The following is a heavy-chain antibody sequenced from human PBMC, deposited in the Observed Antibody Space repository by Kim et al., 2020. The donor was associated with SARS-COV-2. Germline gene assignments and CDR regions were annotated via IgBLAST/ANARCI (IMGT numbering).Heavy chain of an antibody. CDR2: ITGSATNT. CDR1: GFTFSTYG. V-gene: IGHV3-23*01. J-gene: IGHJ6*03. D-gene: IGHD1-26*01. Sequence: GGSLRLSCAGSGFTFSTYGINWVRQAPGKGLEWVSLITGSATNTYYADAVRGRFTISRDNSKNTMFLQMSSLRAEDTAVYYCVRRGAPGGYYYMDVWGKGTTVTVSS. CDR3: VRRGAPGGYYYMDV.